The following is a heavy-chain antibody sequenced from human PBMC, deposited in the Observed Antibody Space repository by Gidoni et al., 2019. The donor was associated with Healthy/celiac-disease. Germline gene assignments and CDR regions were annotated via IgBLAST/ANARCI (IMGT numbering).Heavy chain of an antibody. J-gene: IGHJ4*02. V-gene: IGHV1-2*02. Sequence: QVQLVESGAEGKKTGASVKVSCKASGYTFTGYYMHWVRQAPVQGLEWMGWINPNSGGTNYAQQFPGRVTMTMYTSISTAYMELRRLRSDDTAVYYCARAKGSGSYHPPVRWGQGTLVTVSS. CDR2: INPNSGGT. D-gene: IGHD3-10*01. CDR3: ARAKGSGSYHPPVR. CDR1: GYTFTGYY.